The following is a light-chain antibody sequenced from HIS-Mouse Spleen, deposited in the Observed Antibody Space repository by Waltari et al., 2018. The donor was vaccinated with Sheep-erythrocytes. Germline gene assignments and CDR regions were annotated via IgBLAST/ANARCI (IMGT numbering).Light chain of an antibody. V-gene: IGLV3-10*01. CDR1: ALPKKY. Sequence: SYELTQPPSVSVSPGQTARITCSGDALPKKYASWYQQKSGQAPVLVIYEDSKRTSGFPGRFSGASSGTMATLTISGAQVEDEADYYCYSTDSSGNHYVFGTGTKVTVL. J-gene: IGLJ1*01. CDR3: YSTDSSGNHYV. CDR2: EDS.